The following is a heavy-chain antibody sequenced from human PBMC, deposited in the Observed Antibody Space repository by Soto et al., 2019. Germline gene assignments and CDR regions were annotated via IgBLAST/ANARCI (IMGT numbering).Heavy chain of an antibody. CDR3: ASRSGGRWLEFDY. CDR1: GGSISSSSYY. CDR2: IYYSGST. V-gene: IGHV4-39*01. D-gene: IGHD6-19*01. J-gene: IGHJ4*02. Sequence: SETLSLTCTVSGGSISSSSYYWCWIRHPPGKGLEWIGSIYYSGSTYYNPSLKSRVTISVDTSKNQFSLKLSSVTAADTAVYYCASRSGGRWLEFDYWGQGTLVTVSS.